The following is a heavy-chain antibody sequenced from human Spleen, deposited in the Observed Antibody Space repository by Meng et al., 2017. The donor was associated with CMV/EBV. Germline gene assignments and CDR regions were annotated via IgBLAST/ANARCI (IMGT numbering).Heavy chain of an antibody. J-gene: IGHJ5*02. CDR2: NLPIFGTA. V-gene: IGHV1-69*01. CDR3: ARGGSLGTTRIFDP. CDR1: GDTFNSCG. D-gene: IGHD4-11*01. Sequence: GDTFNSCGVNWVRRDRGQGIGWMGGNLPIFGTAKYAKRLRGRITITADESTNTAYMELRRLGYEDKAMYYCARGGSLGTTRIFDPWGQGTLVTVSS.